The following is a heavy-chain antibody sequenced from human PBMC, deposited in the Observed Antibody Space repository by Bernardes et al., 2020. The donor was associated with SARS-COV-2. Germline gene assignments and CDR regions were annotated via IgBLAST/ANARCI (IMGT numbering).Heavy chain of an antibody. V-gene: IGHV1-2*02. CDR2: INPNSGGT. Sequence: ASVKVSCKASGYTFTGYYMHWVRQAPGQGLEWMGWINPNSGGTNYAQKFQGRVTMTRDTSISTAYMELSRLRSDDTAVYYCARALGGVGATTVYFDYWGQSTLLTVSS. J-gene: IGHJ4*02. CDR1: GYTFTGYY. D-gene: IGHD1-26*01. CDR3: ARALGGVGATTVYFDY.